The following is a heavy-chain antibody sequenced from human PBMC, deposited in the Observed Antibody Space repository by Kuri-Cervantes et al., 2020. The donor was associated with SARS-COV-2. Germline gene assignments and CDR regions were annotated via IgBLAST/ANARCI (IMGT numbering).Heavy chain of an antibody. V-gene: IGHV4-39*07. J-gene: IGHJ6*02. D-gene: IGHD3-16*01. CDR1: GGSISSSSYY. CDR3: ARDYDASMDV. CDR2: IYYSGST. Sequence: SETLSLTCTVSGGSISSSSYYWGWIRQPPGKGLEWIGSIYYSGSTYYNPSLKSRVTISVDTSKNQFSLKLSSVTAADTAVHYCARDYDASMDVWGQGTTVTVSS.